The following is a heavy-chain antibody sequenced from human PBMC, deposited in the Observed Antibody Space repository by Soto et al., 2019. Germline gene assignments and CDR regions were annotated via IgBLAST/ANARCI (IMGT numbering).Heavy chain of an antibody. J-gene: IGHJ6*02. CDR2: IYPGDSDT. CDR3: ARQGSNGAYYYYGMDV. D-gene: IGHD2-8*01. Sequence: GASLKISCQGSGYRFSSYWIAWVRQMPGKGLVWMGIIYPGDSDTIYSPSFQGQVTFSVDKSTSTAYLQWSSLKASDTAMYYCARQGSNGAYYYYGMDVWGQGTTVTVSS. V-gene: IGHV5-51*01. CDR1: GYRFSSYW.